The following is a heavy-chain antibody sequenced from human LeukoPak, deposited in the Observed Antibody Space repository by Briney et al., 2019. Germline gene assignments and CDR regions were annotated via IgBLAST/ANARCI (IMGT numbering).Heavy chain of an antibody. Sequence: GGSLRLSCAASGFTVSSSYMSWVRQAPGKGLEWVANIKQDGSEKYYVDSVKGRFTISRDNAKNSLYLQMNSLRAEDTAVYYCAREDCSGGSCYYDENWFDPWGQGTLVTVSS. CDR1: GFTVSSSY. V-gene: IGHV3-7*01. D-gene: IGHD2-15*01. J-gene: IGHJ5*02. CDR3: AREDCSGGSCYYDENWFDP. CDR2: IKQDGSEK.